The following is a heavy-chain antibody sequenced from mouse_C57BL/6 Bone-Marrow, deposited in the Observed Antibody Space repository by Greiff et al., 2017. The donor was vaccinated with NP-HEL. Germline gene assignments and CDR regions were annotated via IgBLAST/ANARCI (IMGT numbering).Heavy chain of an antibody. CDR3: AKHSPLFITTVVGY. J-gene: IGHJ2*01. Sequence: VQLKQSGPGLVAPSQSLSITCTVSGFSLTSYGVDWVRQPPGKGLEWLGVIWGGGSTNYNSALVSRLSIIKDNSKSQVFVKMNRLQTDDTAMYYCAKHSPLFITTVVGYWGQGTTLTVSS. D-gene: IGHD1-1*01. CDR2: IWGGGST. CDR1: GFSLTSYG. V-gene: IGHV2-9*01.